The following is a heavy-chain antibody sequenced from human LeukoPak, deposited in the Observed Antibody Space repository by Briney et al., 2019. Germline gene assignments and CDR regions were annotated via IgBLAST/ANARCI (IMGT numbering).Heavy chain of an antibody. J-gene: IGHJ6*02. CDR3: GRGGGLDV. CDR1: GFTFSSYW. Sequence: GGSLRLSCAASGFTFSSYWMNWARQAPGKGLEWVASINHNGNVNYYVDSVKGRFTISRDNAKNSLYLQMSNLRAEDTAVYFWGRGGGLDVWGQGATVPVPS. D-gene: IGHD3-16*01. CDR2: INHNGNVN. V-gene: IGHV3-7*03.